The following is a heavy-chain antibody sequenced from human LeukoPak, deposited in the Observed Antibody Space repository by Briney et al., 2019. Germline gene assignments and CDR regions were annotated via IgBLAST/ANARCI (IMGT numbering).Heavy chain of an antibody. CDR1: GGSISSSSYY. D-gene: IGHD3-10*01. J-gene: IGHJ4*02. CDR3: ARGWEKTYYYGSGSSRPFDY. CDR2: IYYSGST. V-gene: IGHV4-39*07. Sequence: SETLSHTCTVSGGSISSSSYYWGWIRQPPGKGLEWIGSIYYSGSTYYNPSLKSRVTISVDTSKNQFSLKLSSVTAADTAVYYCARGWEKTYYYGSGSSRPFDYWGQGTLVTVSS.